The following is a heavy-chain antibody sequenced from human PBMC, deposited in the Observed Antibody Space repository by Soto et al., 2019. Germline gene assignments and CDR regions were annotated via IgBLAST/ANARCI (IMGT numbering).Heavy chain of an antibody. J-gene: IGHJ3*02. CDR2: IKKDGSKI. CDR1: GFSFGSSW. CDR3: ARGVSPGRCSLYLDAFDI. D-gene: IGHD3-10*01. Sequence: EVQLVESGGDLVQPGGSLRLSCAASGFSFGSSWMTWVRQAPGKGLEWVANIKKDGSKINYLDSVRGRFTVSRDKAKHALYLELNSLRAEDTALYYCARGVSPGRCSLYLDAFDIWGQGTMVTVSS. V-gene: IGHV3-7*05.